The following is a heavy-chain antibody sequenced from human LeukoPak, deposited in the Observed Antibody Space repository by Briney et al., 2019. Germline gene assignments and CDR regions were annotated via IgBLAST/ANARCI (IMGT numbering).Heavy chain of an antibody. D-gene: IGHD2-15*01. CDR1: GYTFTDYF. CDR3: ARESPRGGEYYFDY. J-gene: IGHJ4*02. V-gene: IGHV1-2*02. CDR2: INPDSGGT. Sequence: ASVKVSCKASGYTFTDYFVHWVRQAPGQGLEWMGWINPDSGGTFFKQKFQGRVTMTRDTSINTVDMELSRLTSDDTAVYYCARESPRGGEYYFDYWGQGTLVTVSS.